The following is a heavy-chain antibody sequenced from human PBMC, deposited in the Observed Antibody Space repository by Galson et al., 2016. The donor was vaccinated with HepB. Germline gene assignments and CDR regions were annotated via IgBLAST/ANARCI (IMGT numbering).Heavy chain of an antibody. D-gene: IGHD6-19*01. V-gene: IGHV3-23*01. CDR2: VSGSGVST. J-gene: IGHJ4*02. Sequence: SLRLSCAASGFTFMSYAMSWVRQTPGKGLEWVSAVSGSGVSTHYADSVKGRSTISRANSKNTLYLQMSSLRAGDTAIYYCAKHQGSGWFSQFDYWGQGSLVIVSS. CDR1: GFTFMSYA. CDR3: AKHQGSGWFSQFDY.